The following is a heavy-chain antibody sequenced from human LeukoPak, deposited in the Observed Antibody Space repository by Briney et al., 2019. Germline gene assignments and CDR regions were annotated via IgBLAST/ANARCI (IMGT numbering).Heavy chain of an antibody. CDR3: ARHTRYGHYNPLDM. J-gene: IGHJ3*02. CDR1: GGSISGFY. Sequence: PSETLSLTCTVSGGSISGFYWSWIRQPPGKELEWIGYSHTSGSTGYNPSLESRVTISVDTSKNQFSLRVTSVAAADTAVYYCARHTRYGHYNPLDMWGQGTMVTVST. CDR2: SHTSGST. V-gene: IGHV4-4*09. D-gene: IGHD4-17*01.